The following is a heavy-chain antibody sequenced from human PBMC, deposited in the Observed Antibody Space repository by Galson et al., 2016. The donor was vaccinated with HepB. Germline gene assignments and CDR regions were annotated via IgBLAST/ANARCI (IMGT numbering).Heavy chain of an antibody. CDR2: INSGGSA. D-gene: IGHD4-17*01. V-gene: IGHV3-66*01. Sequence: SLRLSCAASGFTVNSNYVSWVRQAPGKGLEWVSHINSGGSAYYADSVKGRFTISRDNSKNTLYLHMNSLRAEDTAVYYCARAGGNYGWKHFDSWGQGTLVTVSS. J-gene: IGHJ4*02. CDR3: ARAGGNYGWKHFDS. CDR1: GFTVNSNY.